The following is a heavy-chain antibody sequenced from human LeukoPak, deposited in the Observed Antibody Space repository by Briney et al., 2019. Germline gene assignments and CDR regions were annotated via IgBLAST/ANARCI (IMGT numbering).Heavy chain of an antibody. J-gene: IGHJ4*02. CDR1: GGTFSSYA. CDR3: ARGYCSGGSCYGGSRTEFDY. V-gene: IGHV1-2*02. Sequence: ASVKVSCKASGGTFSSYAISWVRQAPGQGLEWMGWINPNSGGTNYAQKFQGRVTMTRDTSISTVYMELSRLRSDDTAVYYCARGYCSGGSCYGGSRTEFDYWGQGTLVTVSS. CDR2: INPNSGGT. D-gene: IGHD2-15*01.